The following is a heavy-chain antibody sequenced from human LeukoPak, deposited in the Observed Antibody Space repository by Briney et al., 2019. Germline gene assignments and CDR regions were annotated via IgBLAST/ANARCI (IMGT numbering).Heavy chain of an antibody. CDR3: ARGIVVVPAAIFRPPNWFDP. V-gene: IGHV4-34*01. CDR1: GFTFSSYA. Sequence: GSLRLSCAASGFTFSSYAMSWVRQPPGKGLEWIGEINHSGSTNYNPSLKSRVTISVDTSKNQFSLKLSSVTAADTAVYYCARGIVVVPAAIFRPPNWFDPWGQGTLVTVSS. CDR2: INHSGST. D-gene: IGHD2-2*02. J-gene: IGHJ5*02.